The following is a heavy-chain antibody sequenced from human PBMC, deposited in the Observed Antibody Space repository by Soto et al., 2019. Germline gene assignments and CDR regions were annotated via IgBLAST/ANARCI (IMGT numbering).Heavy chain of an antibody. V-gene: IGHV3-21*01. J-gene: IGHJ4*02. CDR1: GFTFSSYS. D-gene: IGHD5-12*01. CDR3: ATFSGYDQSAY. CDR2: ISSSSSYI. Sequence: EVQLVESGGGLVKPGGSLRLSCAASGFTFSSYSMNWVRQAPGKGLEWVSSISSSSSYIYYADSVKGRFTISRDNAKNSLYLQMNSRRAEDTAVYYCATFSGYDQSAYWGQGTLGTVSS.